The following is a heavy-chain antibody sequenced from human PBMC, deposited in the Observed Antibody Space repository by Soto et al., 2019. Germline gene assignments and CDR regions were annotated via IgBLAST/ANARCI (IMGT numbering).Heavy chain of an antibody. CDR2: IYYSGST. Sequence: LSLTCTVSGASISNYYWSWIRQPPGKGLEWIGYIYYSGSTNYNPSLKSRVTMSLDTSKNQFSLKLNSVTAADTAVYYCARGAEYSGYYFDFWAQGTLVTVPS. CDR3: ARGAEYSGYYFDF. J-gene: IGHJ4*02. D-gene: IGHD5-12*01. CDR1: GASISNYY. V-gene: IGHV4-59*01.